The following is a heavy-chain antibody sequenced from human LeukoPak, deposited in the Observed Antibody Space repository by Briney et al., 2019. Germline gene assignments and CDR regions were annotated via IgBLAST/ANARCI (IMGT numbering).Heavy chain of an antibody. V-gene: IGHV4-30-4*01. J-gene: IGHJ4*02. Sequence: SETLSLTCTVSGGSISGGDYYWSWIRQPPGKGLEWIGYIYYSGSTYYNPSLKSRVTISVDTSKNQFSLQLSSVTAADTAVYYCARDRMEDYDSSGYSRLFDYWGQGALVTVSS. CDR1: GGSISGGDYY. D-gene: IGHD3-22*01. CDR2: IYYSGST. CDR3: ARDRMEDYDSSGYSRLFDY.